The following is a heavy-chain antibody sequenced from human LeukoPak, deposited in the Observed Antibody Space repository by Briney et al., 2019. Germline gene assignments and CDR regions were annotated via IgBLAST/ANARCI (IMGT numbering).Heavy chain of an antibody. J-gene: IGHJ4*02. Sequence: GGSLRLSCAASGLTFNIYSMNWVRQAPGKGLEWVSSISSSSDYIYYAYSVKGRFTISRDNAKNSLYLQMNSLRAEDTAVYYCARKLGKWERLSPFDYWGQGTLVTVSS. CDR1: GLTFNIYS. V-gene: IGHV3-21*01. CDR3: ARKLGKWERLSPFDY. CDR2: ISSSSDYI. D-gene: IGHD1-26*01.